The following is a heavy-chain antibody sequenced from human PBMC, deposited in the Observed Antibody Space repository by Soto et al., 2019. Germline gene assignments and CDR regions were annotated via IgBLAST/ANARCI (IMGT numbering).Heavy chain of an antibody. D-gene: IGHD1-1*01. Sequence: GGSLRLSCAASGFTFSSYGMHWVRQAPGKGLEWVAVISYDGSNKYYADSVKGRFTISRDNSKNTLYLQMNSLRAEDTAVYYCAKVHLLYYNWNDNYYFDYWGQGT. CDR1: GFTFSSYG. CDR3: AKVHLLYYNWNDNYYFDY. V-gene: IGHV3-30*18. J-gene: IGHJ4*02. CDR2: ISYDGSNK.